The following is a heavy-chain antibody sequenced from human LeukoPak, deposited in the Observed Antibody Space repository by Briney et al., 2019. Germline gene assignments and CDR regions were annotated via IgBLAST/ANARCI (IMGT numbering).Heavy chain of an antibody. CDR1: GYTFTSYG. Sequence: ASVKVSCKASGYTFTSYGISWVRQAPGQGLEWMGWISAYNGNTNYAQKFQGRVTMTTDTSTSTAYMELRGLRSDDTAVYYCARLQNVLLWFGELEGLDYWGQGTLVTVSS. V-gene: IGHV1-18*01. J-gene: IGHJ4*02. CDR3: ARLQNVLLWFGELEGLDY. D-gene: IGHD3-10*01. CDR2: ISAYNGNT.